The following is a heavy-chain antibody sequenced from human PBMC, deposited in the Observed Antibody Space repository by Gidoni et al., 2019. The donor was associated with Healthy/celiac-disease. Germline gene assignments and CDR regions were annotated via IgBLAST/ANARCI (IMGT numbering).Heavy chain of an antibody. D-gene: IGHD3-3*01. Sequence: QVQLVESGGGVVQPGRSLRLSCAASGFTFSSYGMHWVRQAPGKGLEWVAVISYDGSNKYYADSVKGRFTISRDNSKNTLYLQMNSLRAEDTAVYYCAKDLRADFWSGYLGVWGQGTTVTVSS. CDR2: ISYDGSNK. J-gene: IGHJ6*02. V-gene: IGHV3-30*18. CDR3: AKDLRADFWSGYLGV. CDR1: GFTFSSYG.